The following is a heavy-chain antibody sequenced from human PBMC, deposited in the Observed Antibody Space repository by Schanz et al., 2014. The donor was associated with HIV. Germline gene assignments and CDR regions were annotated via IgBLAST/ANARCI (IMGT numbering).Heavy chain of an antibody. Sequence: EVQLVESGGGLVQPGRSLRLSCAASGFTFDDYAMHWVRQAPGKGLEWVSSISGNSRYIYYAESVKGRFTISRDNAKNSLYLQMNFMRAEDTAVYYCARDSGSYVYFDDWGQGTLVTVSS. CDR2: ISGNSRYI. CDR1: GFTFDDYA. D-gene: IGHD1-26*01. V-gene: IGHV3-9*01. J-gene: IGHJ4*02. CDR3: ARDSGSYVYFDD.